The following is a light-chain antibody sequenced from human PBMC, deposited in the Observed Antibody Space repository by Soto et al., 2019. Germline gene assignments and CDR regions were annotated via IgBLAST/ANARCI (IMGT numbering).Light chain of an antibody. CDR3: KEYGSEPHLT. V-gene: IGKV3-20*01. Sequence: EIVLTQSPGTLSLSPGERATLSCRASQSVSSSYLAWYQQKPGQAPRLLIYGASSRATGIPDRFSGSGSGTDFTLTISRLEHEESAVYYCKEYGSEPHLTFAGGTKVEIK. CDR1: QSVSSSY. CDR2: GAS. J-gene: IGKJ4*01.